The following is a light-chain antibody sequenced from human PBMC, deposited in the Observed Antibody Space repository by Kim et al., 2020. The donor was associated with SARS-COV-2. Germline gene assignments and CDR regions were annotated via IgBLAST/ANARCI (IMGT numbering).Light chain of an antibody. J-gene: IGLJ2*01. CDR3: KSRGTSGNVV. V-gene: IGLV3-19*01. CDR2: GKN. Sequence: VALGQTVRNTCRGDSLRSYYATWYQQKPGQAPVLVIYGKNNRPSGIPDRFSGSSSGNTASLTITGAQAEDEADYYCKSRGTSGNVVFGGGTQLTVL. CDR1: SLRSYY.